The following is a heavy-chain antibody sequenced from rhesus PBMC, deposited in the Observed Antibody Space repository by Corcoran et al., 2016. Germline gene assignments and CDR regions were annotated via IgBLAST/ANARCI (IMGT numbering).Heavy chain of an antibody. V-gene: IGHV3S26*01. Sequence: DVQLVESGGGLVKPGGSLRLSCVASGFTFSSYVMHWVRQAPGKGLEWVSFISERGVTIYYADSVKVRFTISRDNAKNSLFLQMNSLRAEDTAVYYCTQYSNYFDYWGQGVLVTVSS. J-gene: IGHJ4*01. D-gene: IGHD4-23*01. CDR3: TQYSNYFDY. CDR1: GFTFSSYV. CDR2: ISERGVTI.